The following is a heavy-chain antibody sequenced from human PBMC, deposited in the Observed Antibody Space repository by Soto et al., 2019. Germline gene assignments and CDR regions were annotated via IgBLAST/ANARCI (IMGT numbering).Heavy chain of an antibody. J-gene: IGHJ4*02. V-gene: IGHV3-23*01. CDR3: AKAGDTGNHYFDR. CDR2: ISGRGDFT. D-gene: IGHD5-18*01. CDR1: GFAFSSYA. Sequence: EVQVLESGGGLVQPGGSLRLSCAASGFAFSSYAMSWVRQAPGKGLERVSSISGRGDFTYYADSVRGRFTVSRDNYMDTLSLQMNGLRAEDTAIYYCAKAGDTGNHYFDRWGQGTLVTVSS.